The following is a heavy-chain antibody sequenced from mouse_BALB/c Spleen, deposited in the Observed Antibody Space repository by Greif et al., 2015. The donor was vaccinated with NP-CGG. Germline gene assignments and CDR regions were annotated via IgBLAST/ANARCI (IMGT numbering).Heavy chain of an antibody. CDR3: ARDGAYEGAMEY. D-gene: IGHD2-10*02. J-gene: IGHJ4*01. V-gene: IGHV7-3*02. Sequence: EVQLVESGGGLVQPGGSLRLSCATSGFTFTDYYMSWVRQPPGKALEWLGFIRNKANGYTTEYSASVKGRFTISRDNSQRILYLQMNTLRAEDSATYYCARDGAYEGAMEYWGQGTSVTVSS. CDR2: IRNKANGYTT. CDR1: GFTFTDYY.